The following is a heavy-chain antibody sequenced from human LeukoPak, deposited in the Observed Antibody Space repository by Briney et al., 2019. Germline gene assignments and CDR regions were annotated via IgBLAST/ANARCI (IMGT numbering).Heavy chain of an antibody. Sequence: ASVKVSCKASGYIFSDSYMHWVRQAPGQGLEWMGWISPNNDVANYYLQKFQGRVSMTRDTSISTAYMELSRLTSDDTAMYYCARWGPDYFLTGHYLNAFDVWGQGTMVTVSS. CDR2: ISPNNDVA. D-gene: IGHD3/OR15-3a*01. CDR1: GYIFSDSY. CDR3: ARWGPDYFLTGHYLNAFDV. J-gene: IGHJ3*01. V-gene: IGHV1-2*02.